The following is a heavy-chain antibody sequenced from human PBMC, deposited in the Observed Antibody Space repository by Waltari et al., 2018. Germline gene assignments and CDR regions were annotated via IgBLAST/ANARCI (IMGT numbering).Heavy chain of an antibody. D-gene: IGHD2-15*01. CDR3: ARSPYCSGGSCYSPKLDY. CDR1: GYTFPGYY. J-gene: IGHJ4*02. CDR2: INPNSGGT. Sequence: QVQLVQSGAEVKKPGASVKVHCKATGYTFPGYYMHWVRQDAGQGLEWMGWINPNSGGTNYAQKFQGRVTMTRDTSISTAYMELSRLRSDDTAVYYCARSPYCSGGSCYSPKLDYWGQGTLVTVSS. V-gene: IGHV1-2*02.